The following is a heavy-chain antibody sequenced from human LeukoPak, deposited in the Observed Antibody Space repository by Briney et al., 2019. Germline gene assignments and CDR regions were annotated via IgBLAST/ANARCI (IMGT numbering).Heavy chain of an antibody. CDR3: ARDLTRRSWHYFDY. CDR1: GFTFSDYY. V-gene: IGHV3-11*04. Sequence: GASLRLSCAPSGFTFSDYYMSCISQAPGNWLEWVSYISISGSTIYYAHSVKGRFTISRDNAKNSLYLQMNSLRAEDTAVYYCARDLTRRSWHYFDYWGQGTLVTVSS. J-gene: IGHJ4*02. CDR2: ISISGSTI. D-gene: IGHD6-13*01.